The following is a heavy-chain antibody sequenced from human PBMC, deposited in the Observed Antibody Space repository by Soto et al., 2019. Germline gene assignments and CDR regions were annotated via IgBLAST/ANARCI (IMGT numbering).Heavy chain of an antibody. D-gene: IGHD2-2*01. Sequence: ASVKVSCKASGGTFSSYAISWVRQAPGQGFEWMGWISAYNGNTKYAQKLQGRVTMTTDTSTSTAYMELRSLRSDDTAVYYCARDPRVVEKPAAMLGSFGPPDYWGQGTLVTVSS. J-gene: IGHJ4*02. V-gene: IGHV1-18*01. CDR3: ARDPRVVEKPAAMLGSFGPPDY. CDR1: GGTFSSYA. CDR2: ISAYNGNT.